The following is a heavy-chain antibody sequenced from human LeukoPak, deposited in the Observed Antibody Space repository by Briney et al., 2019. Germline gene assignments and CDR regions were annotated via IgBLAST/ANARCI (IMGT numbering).Heavy chain of an antibody. D-gene: IGHD3-22*01. J-gene: IGHJ3*02. V-gene: IGHV4-61*02. CDR1: GGSISSGSYY. CDR3: AARPLTMIVVVPPVGDSAFDI. Sequence: SQTLSLTCTVSGGSISSGSYYWSWIRQPAGKGLEWIGRIYTSGSTNYNPSLKSRVTISVDTSKNQFSLKLSSVTAADTAVYYCAARPLTMIVVVPPVGDSAFDIWGQGTMVTVSS. CDR2: IYTSGST.